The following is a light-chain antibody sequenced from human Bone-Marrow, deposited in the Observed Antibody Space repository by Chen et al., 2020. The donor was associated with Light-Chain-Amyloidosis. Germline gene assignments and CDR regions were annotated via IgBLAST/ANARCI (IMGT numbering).Light chain of an antibody. J-gene: IGLJ1*01. CDR3: SSYTITNTLV. Sequence: QSALTQPASVSGSPGQSITISCTGTSSDVGGDNHVSWYQPHPDKPPKLMIYEVTNRPSWVPDRFADSNSDNTASLTSSVLQTEDEADYCCSSYTITNTLVFGSGTRVTVL. V-gene: IGLV2-14*01. CDR2: EVT. CDR1: SSDVGGDNH.